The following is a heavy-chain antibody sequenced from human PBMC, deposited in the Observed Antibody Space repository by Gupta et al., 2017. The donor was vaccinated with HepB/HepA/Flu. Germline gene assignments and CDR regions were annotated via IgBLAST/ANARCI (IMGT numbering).Heavy chain of an antibody. Sequence: LVQSGAAATQPGASVDVSCRASGYTLTGSYRHWVRQAPGQGLEWMGWIKPNSSGTNYAQKFQGRVTMTRDTSISTAYMELSRLRSDDTAVYYCARGPEIGYVLRLLEWFYWGQGTLVTVSS. CDR3: ARGPEIGYVLRLLEWFY. D-gene: IGHD3-3*01. J-gene: IGHJ4*02. V-gene: IGHV1-2*02. CDR1: GYTLTGSY. CDR2: IKPNSSGT.